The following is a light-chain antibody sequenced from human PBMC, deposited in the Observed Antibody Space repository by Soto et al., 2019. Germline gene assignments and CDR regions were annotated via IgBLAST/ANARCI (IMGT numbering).Light chain of an antibody. Sequence: EIVLTKSPGSMSLSPGERATLSCRASETISSSYLAWYQQKPGQAPRLVMFGASSRATDIPDRFSGSGSGTDFTLTISRLEPDDFAVYYCQHYGSSPPRTFGQGTRVEIK. V-gene: IGKV3-20*01. CDR3: QHYGSSPPRT. J-gene: IGKJ1*01. CDR2: GAS. CDR1: ETISSSY.